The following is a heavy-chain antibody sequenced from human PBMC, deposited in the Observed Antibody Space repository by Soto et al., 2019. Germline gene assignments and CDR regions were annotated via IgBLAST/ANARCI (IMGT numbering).Heavy chain of an antibody. CDR2: ISRTSSAI. CDR3: ARDGGYSGYDIDY. D-gene: IGHD5-12*01. Sequence: HPGGSLRLSCAASGFTLSSYSMNWVRQAPGKGLDWVAYISRTSSAIYYADSVKGRFTISRDNANNSLFLQMNSLRDEDTAVYYCARDGGYSGYDIDYWGLGTLVTVSS. V-gene: IGHV3-48*02. CDR1: GFTLSSYS. J-gene: IGHJ4*02.